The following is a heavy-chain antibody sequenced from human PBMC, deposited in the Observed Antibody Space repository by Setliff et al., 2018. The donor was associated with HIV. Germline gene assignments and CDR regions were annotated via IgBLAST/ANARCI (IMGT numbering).Heavy chain of an antibody. CDR3: AGGLHYGLGKFGH. Sequence: SETLSLTCTVSGGSISNYYWSWLRQPPGKGLEWIGYISYTGSTNYNPSLKSRVTISVDTSKNQFSLKLSSVTAADTAVYYCAGGLHYGLGKFGHWGQGTLVTVS. V-gene: IGHV4-59*01. CDR2: ISYTGST. J-gene: IGHJ4*02. CDR1: GGSISNYY. D-gene: IGHD3-10*01.